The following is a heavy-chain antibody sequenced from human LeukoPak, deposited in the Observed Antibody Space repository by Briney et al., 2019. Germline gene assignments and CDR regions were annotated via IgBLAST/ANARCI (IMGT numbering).Heavy chain of an antibody. CDR3: ARGAQLSMDV. V-gene: IGHV3-74*01. CDR2: INGDGGSA. CDR1: GFTFSTYW. D-gene: IGHD1-1*01. Sequence: PGGSLRLSCAASGFTFSTYWMHWVRQAPGKGLVWVSRINGDGGSATYADSVKGRFTISRDNAKNTLYLQMNSLRVEDTAVYYCARGAQLSMDVRGQGTTVTVSS. J-gene: IGHJ6*02.